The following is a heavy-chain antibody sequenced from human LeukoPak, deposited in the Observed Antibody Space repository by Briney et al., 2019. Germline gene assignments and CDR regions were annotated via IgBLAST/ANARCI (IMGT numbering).Heavy chain of an antibody. D-gene: IGHD1-26*01. CDR2: ISSSGRTM. Sequence: GGSLRLSCAASGFTFSSYEMSWVRQAPGKGLEWVSYISSSGRTMYYADSVKGRFTVSRDNAKNSLYLQMNSLRAEDTAIYYCARDNYSGSRYFDHWGQGTLVTVSS. V-gene: IGHV3-48*03. J-gene: IGHJ4*03. CDR3: ARDNYSGSRYFDH. CDR1: GFTFSSYE.